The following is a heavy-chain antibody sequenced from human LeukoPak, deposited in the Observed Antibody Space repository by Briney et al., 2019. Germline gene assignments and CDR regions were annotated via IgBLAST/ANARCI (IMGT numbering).Heavy chain of an antibody. CDR3: ARGRASGWYAGTNWFDP. J-gene: IGHJ5*02. Sequence: GRSLRLSCAASGFTFSSYGMHWVRQAPGKGLEWVAVIWYDGRNKYYADSVKGRFTISRDNSKNTLYLQMNSLRAEDTAVYYCARGRASGWYAGTNWFDPWGQGTLVTVSS. D-gene: IGHD6-19*01. CDR1: GFTFSSYG. CDR2: IWYDGRNK. V-gene: IGHV3-33*01.